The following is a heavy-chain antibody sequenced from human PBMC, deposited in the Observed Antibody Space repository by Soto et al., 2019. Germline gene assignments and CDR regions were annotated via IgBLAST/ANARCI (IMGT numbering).Heavy chain of an antibody. CDR3: AHRPGSSWGHNWFDP. Sequence: QITLKESGPTLVKPTQTLTLTCTFSGFSLSTSGVGVGWIRQPPGKALEWLALIYWDDDKRYSPSLKSRLTITKDTSKNPVILTMPNMDPVDTATYYCAHRPGSSWGHNWFDPWGQGTLVTVSS. CDR2: IYWDDDK. V-gene: IGHV2-5*02. CDR1: GFSLSTSGVG. D-gene: IGHD6-13*01. J-gene: IGHJ5*02.